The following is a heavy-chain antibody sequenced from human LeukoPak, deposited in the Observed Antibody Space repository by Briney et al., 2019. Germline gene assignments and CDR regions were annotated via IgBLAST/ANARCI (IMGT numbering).Heavy chain of an antibody. CDR3: ARSPGENEFDY. D-gene: IGHD3-10*01. Sequence: SETLSLTCAVYGGSFSGYYWSWIRQPPGKGLEWIGEINHSGSTNYNPSLKSRVTISVDTSKNQFSLKLSSVTAADTAVYYCARSPGENEFDYWGQGTLVTVSS. J-gene: IGHJ4*02. V-gene: IGHV4-34*01. CDR1: GGSFSGYY. CDR2: INHSGST.